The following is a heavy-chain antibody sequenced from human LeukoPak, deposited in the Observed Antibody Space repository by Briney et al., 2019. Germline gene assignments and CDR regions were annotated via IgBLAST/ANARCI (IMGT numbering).Heavy chain of an antibody. D-gene: IGHD3-22*01. Sequence: PSETLSLTCTVSDGSISNYYWIWIRQPPGKGLEWIGDISYSGNTNYNPSLKSRVTISVDTSKNQFSLKLSSVTAADTAVYYCARAGSYDTSGYYFDSWGQGTLVTVSS. CDR2: ISYSGNT. CDR1: DGSISNYY. CDR3: ARAGSYDTSGYYFDS. V-gene: IGHV4-59*01. J-gene: IGHJ4*02.